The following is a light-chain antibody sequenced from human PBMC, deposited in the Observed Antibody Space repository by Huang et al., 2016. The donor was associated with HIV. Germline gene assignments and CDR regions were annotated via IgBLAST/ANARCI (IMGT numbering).Light chain of an antibody. CDR1: HDIYNY. V-gene: IGKV1-17*03. Sequence: DIQVTQSPSAMAASVGDRVTITCRATHDIYNYLAWFQQQPGKAPKRLIYGASSLQTGGPSRFSGSGSGTEFTLTINNLQPEDSATYFCLQHKNFHAPTFGQGTKVEIK. J-gene: IGKJ1*01. CDR2: GAS. CDR3: LQHKNFHAPT.